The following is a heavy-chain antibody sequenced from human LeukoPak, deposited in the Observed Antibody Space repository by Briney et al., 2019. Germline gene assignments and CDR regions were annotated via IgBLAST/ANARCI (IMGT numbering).Heavy chain of an antibody. D-gene: IGHD6-13*01. CDR2: ISGSGGST. V-gene: IGHV3-23*01. CDR3: AKDRPTVYSSSWLHFLDS. Sequence: PGGSLRLSCAASGFTFSSYGMIWVRQAPGKGLEWVSGISGSGGSTYLADSVKGRFTISRDNSKSTLYLEMNSLRADDTAVYYCAKDRPTVYSSSWLHFLDSWGQGTLVTVSS. CDR1: GFTFSSYG. J-gene: IGHJ4*02.